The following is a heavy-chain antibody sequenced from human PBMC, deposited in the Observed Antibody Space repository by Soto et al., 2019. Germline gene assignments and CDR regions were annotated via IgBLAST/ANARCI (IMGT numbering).Heavy chain of an antibody. CDR3: AEAYSGSDRCYGMDV. CDR2: TSAYNGNT. CDR1: GYTFTSYG. Sequence: ASVKVSCKASGYTFTSYGISWVRQAPGQGLEWMGWTSAYNGNTNYEQKLQGTVTMTTDPPTSTAYMQLRSLRSDGTTVYYCAEAYSGSDRCYGMDVWGQGTTVTVSS. D-gene: IGHD5-12*01. V-gene: IGHV1-18*01. J-gene: IGHJ6*02.